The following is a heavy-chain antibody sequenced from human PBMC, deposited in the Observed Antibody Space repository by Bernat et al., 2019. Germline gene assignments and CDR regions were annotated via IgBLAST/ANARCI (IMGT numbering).Heavy chain of an antibody. CDR1: GGSISSSNW. D-gene: IGHD3-3*01. J-gene: IGHJ2*01. Sequence: QVQLQESGPGLVKPSGTLSLTCAVSGGSISSSNWWSWVRQPPGKGLEWIGEIYHSGSTNYNPSLKSRVTISVDKSKNQFSLKLSSVTAADTAVYYCARDFNVLRFLEWSHQRDWYFDLWGRGTLVTVSS. CDR3: ARDFNVLRFLEWSHQRDWYFDL. CDR2: IYHSGST. V-gene: IGHV4-4*02.